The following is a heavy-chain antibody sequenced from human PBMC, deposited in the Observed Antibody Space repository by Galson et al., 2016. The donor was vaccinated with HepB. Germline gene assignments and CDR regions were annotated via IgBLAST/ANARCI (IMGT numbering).Heavy chain of an antibody. CDR2: IYSGGTT. Sequence: SLRLSCAASGFTVSSNYMSWVRQAPGKGLEWVSVIYSGGTTKYADSGKDRFTNSRDNSKNSLYLTMNSRRAEDTAVYYCASCSSWYGRCAFDIWGQGTMVTVSS. CDR3: ASCSSWYGRCAFDI. J-gene: IGHJ3*02. D-gene: IGHD6-13*01. V-gene: IGHV3-66*01. CDR1: GFTVSSNY.